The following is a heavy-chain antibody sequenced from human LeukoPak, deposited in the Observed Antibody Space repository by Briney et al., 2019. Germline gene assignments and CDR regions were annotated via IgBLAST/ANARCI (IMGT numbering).Heavy chain of an antibody. Sequence: GGSLRLSCAASGFTFSSNAISWVRQAPGKGLEWVSFISDSGGSTYYADSVKGRFAISRDNSKNTLYLQMNSLRDEDTATYYCAKGRGSTSIYDYWGQGTLVTVSS. CDR2: ISDSGGST. D-gene: IGHD2-2*01. CDR3: AKGRGSTSIYDY. J-gene: IGHJ4*02. CDR1: GFTFSSNA. V-gene: IGHV3-23*01.